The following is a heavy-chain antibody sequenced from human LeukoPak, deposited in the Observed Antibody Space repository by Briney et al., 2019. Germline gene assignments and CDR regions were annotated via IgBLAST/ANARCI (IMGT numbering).Heavy chain of an antibody. CDR2: ISGSGGST. CDR1: GFTFSSYA. Sequence: QAGGSLRLSCAASGFTFSSYAMSWVRQAPGKGLEWVLAISGSGGSTYYADSVKGRFTISRDNSKNTLYLQMNSLRAEDTAVYYCAKAGIGIWRPGFADYWGQGTLVTVSS. J-gene: IGHJ4*02. V-gene: IGHV3-23*01. CDR3: AKAGIGIWRPGFADY. D-gene: IGHD2-15*01.